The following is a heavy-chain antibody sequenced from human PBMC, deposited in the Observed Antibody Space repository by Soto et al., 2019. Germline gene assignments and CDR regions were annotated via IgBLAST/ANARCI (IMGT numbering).Heavy chain of an antibody. V-gene: IGHV3-30-3*01. CDR2: ISYDGSNK. D-gene: IGHD3-9*01. CDR3: AREPTLRYFDY. J-gene: IGHJ4*02. Sequence: QVQLVESGGGVVQPGRSLRLSCAASGFTFSSYAMHWVRQAPGKGLEWVAVISYDGSNKYYADSVKGRFTISRDNSKNTLYLQMNSLRAEDTAVYYCAREPTLRYFDYWGQGTLVTVSS. CDR1: GFTFSSYA.